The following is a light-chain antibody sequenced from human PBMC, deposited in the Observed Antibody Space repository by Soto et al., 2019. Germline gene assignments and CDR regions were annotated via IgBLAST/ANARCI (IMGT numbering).Light chain of an antibody. Sequence: QSVLTQPACVSGSPGQSITISCTGTSSDVGGYNYVSWYQQHPVKAPKLMIYDVTNRPSGVSDRFSGSKSDNTASLTISGLQAEDEADYYCSSYTSSSTPYVFGTGTKVTVL. CDR2: DVT. CDR3: SSYTSSSTPYV. CDR1: SSDVGGYNY. V-gene: IGLV2-14*01. J-gene: IGLJ1*01.